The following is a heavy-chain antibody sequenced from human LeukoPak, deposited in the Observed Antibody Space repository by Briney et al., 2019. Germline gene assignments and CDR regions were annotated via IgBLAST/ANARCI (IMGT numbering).Heavy chain of an antibody. J-gene: IGHJ4*02. CDR1: GVSITNYY. CDR2: MYISGST. V-gene: IGHV4-4*07. Sequence: PSETLSLTCTVSGVSITNYYWAWIRQPAGKGLEWIGRMYISGSTNYNPSLKSRVSISIDKTNNQFSLKLRSVTAADTAVYYCARAGMAASAFRLHWGQGTLVTVSS. D-gene: IGHD6-13*01. CDR3: ARAGMAASAFRLH.